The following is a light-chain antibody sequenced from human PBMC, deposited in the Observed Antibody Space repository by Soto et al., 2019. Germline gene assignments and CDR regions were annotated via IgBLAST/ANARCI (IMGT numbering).Light chain of an antibody. CDR3: QQYGSSSIT. CDR2: GAS. V-gene: IGKV3-20*01. CDR1: QSVGSIY. Sequence: PAKVPLVGRKRASRSWRDSQSVGSIYLAWYQQRPGQPPRLLSSGASNRATGIPVRFSGSGSGTDFTLTISGLEPEDFAVYYCQQYGSSSITFGQGTRLEIK. J-gene: IGKJ5*01.